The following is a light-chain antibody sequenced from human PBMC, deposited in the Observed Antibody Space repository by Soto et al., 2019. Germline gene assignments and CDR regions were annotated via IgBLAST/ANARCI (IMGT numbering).Light chain of an antibody. V-gene: IGKV3-11*01. CDR1: QSIGRY. Sequence: EIVLTQSPATLSLSPGERVTLSCRASQSIGRYLAWYQHIPGQAPRLLIYDASNRATGIPARFSGSGSGTDFTLTISSLEPDDFADYYCQQRANWLTFGGGTKEEIK. CDR2: DAS. CDR3: QQRANWLT. J-gene: IGKJ4*01.